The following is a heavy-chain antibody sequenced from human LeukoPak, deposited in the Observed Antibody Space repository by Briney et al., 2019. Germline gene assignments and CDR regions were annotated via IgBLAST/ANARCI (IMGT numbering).Heavy chain of an antibody. CDR1: GCGFTNHW. D-gene: IGHD1-26*01. Sequence: GASLQISSNGSGCGFTNHWIGWVRQMPGKGLEWMGIIYPGDSDTRYSPSFQGQVTISADKSINTAYLQWRSLHASDTAMCYCARLYIGSFDDWGQGTLVTVSS. CDR2: IYPGDSDT. J-gene: IGHJ4*02. CDR3: ARLYIGSFDD. V-gene: IGHV5-51*01.